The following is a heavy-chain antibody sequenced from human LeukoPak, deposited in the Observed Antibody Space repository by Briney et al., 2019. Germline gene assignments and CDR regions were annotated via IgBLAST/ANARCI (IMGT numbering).Heavy chain of an antibody. CDR2: TYYRSKWFN. CDR3: ARGFGDGFVI. J-gene: IGHJ3*02. V-gene: IGHV6-1*01. D-gene: IGHD3-10*01. CDR1: GDRVPSNSVP. Sequence: SHTVSLTCPISGDRVPSNSVPWNWLGQSPSRGLEGLGKTYYRSKWFNGYPVAVKSRITVNPHTSKNQFSLQVSSVTPGDRAVLLCARGFGDGFVIWGEGAIVTVSS.